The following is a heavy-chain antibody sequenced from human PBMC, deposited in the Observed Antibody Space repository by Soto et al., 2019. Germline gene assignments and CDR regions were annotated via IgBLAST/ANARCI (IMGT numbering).Heavy chain of an antibody. CDR1: GFTFDDYA. D-gene: IGHD6-19*01. J-gene: IGHJ4*02. CDR3: ATLGLIAVAGTPFDY. CDR2: ISWNSGSI. Sequence: DVQLVESGGGLVQPGRSLRLSCAASGFTFDDYAMHWVRQAPGKGLEWVSGISWNSGSIGYADSVKGRFTISRDNAKNSLYLQMHSLRAEDTALYYCATLGLIAVAGTPFDYWGQGTLVTVSS. V-gene: IGHV3-9*01.